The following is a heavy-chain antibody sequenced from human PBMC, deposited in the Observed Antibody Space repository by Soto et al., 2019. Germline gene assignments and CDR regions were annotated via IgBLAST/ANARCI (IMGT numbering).Heavy chain of an antibody. J-gene: IGHJ4*02. CDR3: AKYERGSGESYLDY. D-gene: IGHD3-10*01. V-gene: IGHV4-59*01. CDR1: GGSITSSY. CDR2: VYSSGST. Sequence: SETLSLTCTVSGGSITSSYWSWIRKSPGKGLEWIGYVYSSGSTNYNPSLKSRVTMSVDTSKNQFYLNLSYVTAADTAVDYCAKYERGSGESYLDYWGRGTLVTVSS.